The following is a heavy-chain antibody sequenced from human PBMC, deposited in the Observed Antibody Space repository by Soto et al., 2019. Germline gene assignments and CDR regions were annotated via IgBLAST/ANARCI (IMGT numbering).Heavy chain of an antibody. Sequence: GGSLRLSCAVSGFAFGDSAMHWVRQAPGKGLEWVAGISWNSGAKGYADSVKGRFTISRDNAKKSLYLQMNTLRPEDTALYYCAKAPYAGYFYYFDSWGQGTLVTVSS. V-gene: IGHV3-9*01. J-gene: IGHJ4*02. CDR3: AKAPYAGYFYYFDS. D-gene: IGHD5-12*01. CDR1: GFAFGDSA. CDR2: ISWNSGAK.